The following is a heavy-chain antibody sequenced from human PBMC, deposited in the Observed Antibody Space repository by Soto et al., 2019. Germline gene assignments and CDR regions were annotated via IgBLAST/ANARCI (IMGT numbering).Heavy chain of an antibody. J-gene: IGHJ5*02. CDR1: GGSISSGTYY. CDR3: VVGIAFCGGDGQFRPGHWFGP. D-gene: IGHD2-21*02. CDR2: VYYSGST. Sequence: QLQLQESGPGLVKPSETLSLTCTVSGGSISSGTYYWDWIRQTPGKGLEWIGSVYYSGSTEYNPSPKSPITTSADASVDLFPRKKNSVACADTALYCCVVGIAFCGGDGQFRPGHWFGPWGKGTLVTVPS. V-gene: IGHV4-39*01.